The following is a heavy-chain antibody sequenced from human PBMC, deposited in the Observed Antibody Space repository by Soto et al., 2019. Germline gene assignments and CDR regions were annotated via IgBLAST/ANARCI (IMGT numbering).Heavy chain of an antibody. CDR3: EFSPRSGGTGSDY. Sequence: GGSLRLSCAASGFTLSDYYMNWMRQAPGKGPEWVSYISASSSYTNYADSVQGRFTISRDNAKNSVYLQMNSLRAEDTAVYYCEFSPRSGGTGSDYWGQGTPVTVSS. CDR2: ISASSSYT. D-gene: IGHD1-26*01. CDR1: GFTLSDYY. J-gene: IGHJ4*02. V-gene: IGHV3-11*06.